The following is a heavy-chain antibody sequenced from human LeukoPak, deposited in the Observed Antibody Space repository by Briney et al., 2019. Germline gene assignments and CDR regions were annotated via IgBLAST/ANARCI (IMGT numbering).Heavy chain of an antibody. V-gene: IGHV3-53*01. J-gene: IGHJ4*02. Sequence: GGSLRLSCAASGRSISDNYMSWVRQAPGKGLEWVSIIHSGGNIYYADSVKGRFTISRDNSKNTLYLQMNSLRAEDTAVYYCARGDGYNLDYWGQGTLVTVSS. D-gene: IGHD5-24*01. CDR3: ARGDGYNLDY. CDR1: GRSISDNY. CDR2: IHSGGNI.